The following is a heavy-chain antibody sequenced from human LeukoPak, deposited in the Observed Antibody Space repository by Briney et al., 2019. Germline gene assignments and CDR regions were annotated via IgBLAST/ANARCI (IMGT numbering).Heavy chain of an antibody. D-gene: IGHD4-17*01. CDR2: INPNTGDR. CDR1: GYTFTSYD. Sequence: ASVKVSCKASGYTFTSYDINWVRQAPGQGLEWMGWINPNTGDRGYAQKFQGRVSITSDTSISTAYMELGSLRSEDTAVYFCARTTSLTASGYDCWGQGTLVTVSS. V-gene: IGHV1-8*01. J-gene: IGHJ4*02. CDR3: ARTTSLTASGYDC.